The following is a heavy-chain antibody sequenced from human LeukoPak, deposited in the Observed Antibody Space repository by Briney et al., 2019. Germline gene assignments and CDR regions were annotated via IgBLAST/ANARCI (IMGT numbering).Heavy chain of an antibody. J-gene: IGHJ5*02. Sequence: PSETLSLTCTVSGGSISSYYWSWIRQPPGKGLEWIGYIYYSGSTNYNPSLKSRVTISVDTSKNQFSLKLSSVTAADTAVYYCARDEVTTSHWFDPWGQGTLVTVSS. CDR3: ARDEVTTSHWFDP. D-gene: IGHD4-17*01. V-gene: IGHV4-59*12. CDR1: GGSISSYY. CDR2: IYYSGST.